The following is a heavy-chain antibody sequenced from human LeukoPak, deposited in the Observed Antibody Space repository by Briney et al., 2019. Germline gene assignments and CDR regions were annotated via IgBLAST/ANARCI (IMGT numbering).Heavy chain of an antibody. CDR1: GGSIKIYH. D-gene: IGHD1-1*01. J-gene: IGHJ6*03. Sequence: PSETLSLTCTDSGGSIKIYHWLWLRQPPGKGLEWIEYIYSSGSTNYHPSLKSRVTISVDTSKNQFSLKLNSVTAEDTAVYYCARDRDWTPNTWHYYYKDVWGKGTTVTVSS. CDR3: ARDRDWTPNTWHYYYKDV. CDR2: IYSSGST. V-gene: IGHV4-59*01.